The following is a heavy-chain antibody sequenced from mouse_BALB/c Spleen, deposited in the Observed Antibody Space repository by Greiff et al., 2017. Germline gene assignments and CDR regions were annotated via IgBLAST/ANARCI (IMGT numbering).Heavy chain of an antibody. CDR1: GYTFTSYW. CDR3: ARQSYYGRKAMDY. CDR2: INPSNGRT. J-gene: IGHJ4*01. D-gene: IGHD1-1*01. Sequence: QVQLQQPGAELVKPGASVKLSCKASGYTFTSYWMHWVKQRPGQGLEWIGEINPSNGRTNYNEKFKSKATLTVDKSSSTAYMQLSSLTSEDSAVYYCARQSYYGRKAMDYWGQGTSVTVSS. V-gene: IGHV1S81*02.